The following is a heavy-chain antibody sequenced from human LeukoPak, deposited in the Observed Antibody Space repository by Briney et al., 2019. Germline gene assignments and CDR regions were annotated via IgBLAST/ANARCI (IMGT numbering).Heavy chain of an antibody. CDR3: AKLLLPASKGAFII. J-gene: IGHJ3*02. V-gene: IGHV4-4*07. Sequence: PSETLSLTCSVSGGPLSGSYGRWIRQSAGERPEYIGRINFSGTNNYTPSLRSRVTLPMDTSKNQVSLDLSAVTAADTAVYYCAKLLLPASKGAFIIWGLGTLVTVSS. D-gene: IGHD2-2*01. CDR2: INFSGTN. CDR1: GGPLSGSY.